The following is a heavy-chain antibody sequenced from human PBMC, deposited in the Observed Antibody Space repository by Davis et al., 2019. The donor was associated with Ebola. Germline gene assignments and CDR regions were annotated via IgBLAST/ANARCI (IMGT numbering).Heavy chain of an antibody. V-gene: IGHV2-70*11. CDR1: GFSLSTSGMC. D-gene: IGHD3-9*01. CDR2: IDWDDDK. CDR3: ARTPYYDILTGYYGYFDY. J-gene: IGHJ4*02. Sequence: SGPTLVKPTQTLTLTCTFSGFSLSTSGMCVSWIRQPPGKALEWLARIDWDDDKYYSTSLKTRLTISKDTSKNHVVLTMTNMDPVDTATYYCARTPYYDILTGYYGYFDYWGQGTLVTVSS.